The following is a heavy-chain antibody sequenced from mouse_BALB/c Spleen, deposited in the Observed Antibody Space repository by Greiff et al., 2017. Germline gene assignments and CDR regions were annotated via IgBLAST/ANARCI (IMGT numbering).Heavy chain of an antibody. V-gene: IGHV5-6-5*01. CDR2: ISSGGST. J-gene: IGHJ3*01. Sequence: EVQGVESGGGLVKPGGSLKLSCAASGFTFSSYAMSWVRQTPEKRLEWVASISSGGSTYYPDSVKGRFTISRDNARNILYLQMSSLRSEDTAMYYCARGRDYYGSGFAYWGQGTLVTVSA. CDR3: ARGRDYYGSGFAY. D-gene: IGHD1-1*01. CDR1: GFTFSSYA.